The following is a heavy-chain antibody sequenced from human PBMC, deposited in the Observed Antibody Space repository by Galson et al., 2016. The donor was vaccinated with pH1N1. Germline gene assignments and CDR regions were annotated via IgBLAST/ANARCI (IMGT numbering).Heavy chain of an antibody. CDR2: IFYSGST. J-gene: IGHJ4*02. D-gene: IGHD6-19*01. V-gene: IGHV4-31*03. CDR1: GGSISSGGYY. Sequence: LSLTCTVSGGSISSGGYYWSWIRQHPGKGLEWIGYIFYSGSTYYNPSLKSRVTISVDTSKNQFSLKLSCVTAADTAGYYCSRGVSVAGTPRLDYWGQGTLVTVSS. CDR3: SRGVSVAGTPRLDY.